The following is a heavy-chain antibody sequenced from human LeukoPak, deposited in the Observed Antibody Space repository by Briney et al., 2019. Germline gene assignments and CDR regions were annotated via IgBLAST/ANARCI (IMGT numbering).Heavy chain of an antibody. CDR3: ARKYYDFWSGYHFAKKPGFYFDY. Sequence: SETLSLTCAVYGGSFSGDFWSWIRQSPGKGLEWIGEINHSGSTNYNPSLKSRVTISVDTSKNQFSLKLSSVTAADTAVYYCARKYYDFWSGYHFAKKPGFYFDYWGQGTLVIVSS. CDR1: GGSFSGDF. V-gene: IGHV4-34*01. J-gene: IGHJ4*02. D-gene: IGHD3-3*01. CDR2: INHSGST.